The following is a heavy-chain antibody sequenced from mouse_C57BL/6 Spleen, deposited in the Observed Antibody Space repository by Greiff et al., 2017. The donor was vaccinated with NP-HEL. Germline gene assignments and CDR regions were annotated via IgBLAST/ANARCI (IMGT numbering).Heavy chain of an antibody. CDR3: ARKGFYYDYEGFAY. CDR2: IYPGDGDT. CDR1: GYAFSSSW. D-gene: IGHD2-4*01. J-gene: IGHJ3*01. Sequence: VQLQQSGPELVKPGASVKISCKASGYAFSSSWMNWVKQRPGKGLEWIGRIYPGDGDTNYNGKFKGKATLTADKSSSTAYMQLSSLTSEDSAVYFCARKGFYYDYEGFAYWGQGTLVTVSA. V-gene: IGHV1-82*01.